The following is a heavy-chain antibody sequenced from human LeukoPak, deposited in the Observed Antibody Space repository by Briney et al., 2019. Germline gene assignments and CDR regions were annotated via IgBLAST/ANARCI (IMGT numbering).Heavy chain of an antibody. CDR2: INHSGST. J-gene: IGHJ4*02. CDR3: ARGVHNYSGSYCFDY. V-gene: IGHV4-34*01. D-gene: IGHD1-26*01. Sequence: SETLSLTCAVYGGSFSGYYWSWIRQPPGKGLEWIGEINHSGSTNYNPSLKSRVTISVDTSKNQFSLKLSSVTAADTAVYYCARGVHNYSGSYCFDYWGQGTLVTASS. CDR1: GGSFSGYY.